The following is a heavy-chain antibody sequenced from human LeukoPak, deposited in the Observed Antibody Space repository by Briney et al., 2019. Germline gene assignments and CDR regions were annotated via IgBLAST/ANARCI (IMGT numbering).Heavy chain of an antibody. Sequence: GGSLRLSCAASGFTFSSYDMHWVRQATGKGLEWVSAIGTAGDTYYPGSVKGRFTISRENAKNSLYLQMNSLRAGDTAVYYCATSYFYDSSGLIRDWYFDLWGRGALVTVSS. V-gene: IGHV3-13*01. CDR3: ATSYFYDSSGLIRDWYFDL. CDR2: IGTAGDT. CDR1: GFTFSSYD. J-gene: IGHJ2*01. D-gene: IGHD3-22*01.